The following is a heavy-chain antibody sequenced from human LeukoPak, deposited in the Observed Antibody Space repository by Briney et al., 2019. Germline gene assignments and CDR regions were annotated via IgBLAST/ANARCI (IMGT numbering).Heavy chain of an antibody. V-gene: IGHV3-21*01. CDR3: ARDQRLWFGELSTFDY. CDR2: ISSSSYI. J-gene: IGHJ4*02. CDR1: GFTFSSYS. D-gene: IGHD3-10*01. Sequence: GGSLRLSCAASGFTFSSYSMNWARQAPGKGLEWVSSISSSSYIYYADSVKGRFTISRDNAKNSLYLQMNSLRAEDTAVYYCARDQRLWFGELSTFDYWGQGTLVTVSS.